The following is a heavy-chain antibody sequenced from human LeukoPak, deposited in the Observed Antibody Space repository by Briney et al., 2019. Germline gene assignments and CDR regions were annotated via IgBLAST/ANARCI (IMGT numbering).Heavy chain of an antibody. V-gene: IGHV1-24*01. CDR3: ATWARATARHYYGSGKESYYFDY. D-gene: IGHD3-10*01. Sequence: GASVKVSCKASGYSFTVSYIHWVRQAPGKGLEWMGGFDPEDGETIYAQKFQGRVTMTEDTSTDTAYMELSSLRSEDTAVYYCATWARATARHYYGSGKESYYFDYWGQGTLVTVSP. CDR2: FDPEDGET. CDR1: GYSFTVSY. J-gene: IGHJ4*02.